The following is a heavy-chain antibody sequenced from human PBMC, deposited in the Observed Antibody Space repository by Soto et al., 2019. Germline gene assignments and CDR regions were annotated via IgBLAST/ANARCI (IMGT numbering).Heavy chain of an antibody. D-gene: IGHD1-7*01. V-gene: IGHV1-18*04. CDR3: ARRGVKTTRGGTYYYYGMDV. J-gene: IGHJ6*02. CDR1: GYTFTSYG. CDR2: ISAYNGNT. Sequence: AAVKVSCKASGYTFTSYGISWVRQAPGQGLEWMGWISAYNGNTNYAQKLQGRVTMTTDTSTSTAYMELRSLRSDDTAVYYCARRGVKTTRGGTYYYYGMDVWGQGTTVTVSS.